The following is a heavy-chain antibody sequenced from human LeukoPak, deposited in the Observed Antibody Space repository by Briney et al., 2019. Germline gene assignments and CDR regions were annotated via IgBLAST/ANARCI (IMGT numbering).Heavy chain of an antibody. Sequence: SETLSLTCTVSGGSISSYYWSWIRQPPGKGLEWIGYIYYSGSTNYNPSLKSRVTISVDTSKNQFSLKLSSVTAADTAVYYCARVPLKLWPLLWGQGTLVTVSS. V-gene: IGHV4-59*08. J-gene: IGHJ4*02. CDR2: IYYSGST. CDR3: ARVPLKLWPLL. CDR1: GGSISSYY. D-gene: IGHD5-18*01.